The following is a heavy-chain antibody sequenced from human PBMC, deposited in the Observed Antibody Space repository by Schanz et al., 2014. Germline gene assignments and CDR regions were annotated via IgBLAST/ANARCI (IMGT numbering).Heavy chain of an antibody. Sequence: QVQLVQSGAEVKKPGSSVKVSCKASGGTFSSFGINWVRQAPGQGLEWMGRIIPSLGLAKYEQKFQDKVTITADKSTSTAYMELSSLKSEDTAVYYCARGPLGTSPWGQGTLVTVSS. V-gene: IGHV1-69*04. J-gene: IGHJ5*02. CDR3: ARGPLGTSP. CDR1: GGTFSSFG. D-gene: IGHD5-12*01. CDR2: IIPSLGLA.